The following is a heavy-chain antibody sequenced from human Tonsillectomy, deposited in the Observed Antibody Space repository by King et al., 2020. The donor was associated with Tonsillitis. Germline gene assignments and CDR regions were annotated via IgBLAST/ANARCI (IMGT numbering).Heavy chain of an antibody. Sequence: DVQLVESGGGLVQPGGSLRLSCAASGFTFSSYEMNLVRQAPGKGLEWVSFICSSGRSIFYGDFVKGRFPISRDNAKNSLYLQMNTLRAEDTAIYYCAREDGDADAFDIWGQGTMVTVSS. J-gene: IGHJ3*02. CDR3: AREDGDADAFDI. D-gene: IGHD5-24*01. CDR2: ICSSGRSI. V-gene: IGHV3-48*03. CDR1: GFTFSSYE.